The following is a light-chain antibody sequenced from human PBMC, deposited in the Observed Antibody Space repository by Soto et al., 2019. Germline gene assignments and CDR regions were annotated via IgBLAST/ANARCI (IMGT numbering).Light chain of an antibody. CDR1: QSVSNNY. Sequence: EIVLTQSPGTLSLSPGERATLFCRASQSVSNNYLAWYQQKPGQAPRLLISAATSRATGIPDRFSGSGSGTDFTLTISRLEPEDFAVYYCQHCDYLPIFGPGTTVDF. CDR3: QHCDYLPI. J-gene: IGKJ3*01. CDR2: AAT. V-gene: IGKV3-20*01.